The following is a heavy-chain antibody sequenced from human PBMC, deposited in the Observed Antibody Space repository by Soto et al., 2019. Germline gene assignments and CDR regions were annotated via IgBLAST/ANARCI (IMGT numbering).Heavy chain of an antibody. Sequence: GGSLRLSCATSGFTFSSYAMSWVRQAPGKGLEWVSVISGSDGSTYYADSVKGRFTISRDNSKNTVYLQMNSLRAEDTAVYYCAKGRYTSSWYYDCWGQGTLVTVSS. J-gene: IGHJ4*02. CDR3: AKGRYTSSWYYDC. CDR2: ISGSDGST. CDR1: GFTFSSYA. D-gene: IGHD6-13*01. V-gene: IGHV3-23*01.